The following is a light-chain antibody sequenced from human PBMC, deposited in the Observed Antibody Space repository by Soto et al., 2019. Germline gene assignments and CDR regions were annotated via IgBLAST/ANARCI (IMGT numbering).Light chain of an antibody. J-gene: IGKJ1*01. CDR3: QQYNSS. CDR2: GAS. CDR1: QSVSSN. Sequence: EIVMTQSPATLSVSPGERATLSCRASQSVSSNLAWYQQKPGQAPRLLIYGASNRATGIPDRFSGSGSGTDFTLTISSLQPDDFATYYCQQYNSSFGQGTKVDI. V-gene: IGKV3D-15*01.